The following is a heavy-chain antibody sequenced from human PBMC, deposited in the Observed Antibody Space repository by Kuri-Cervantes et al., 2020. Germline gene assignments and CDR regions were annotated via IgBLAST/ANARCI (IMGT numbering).Heavy chain of an antibody. CDR1: GGSISSSSYY. V-gene: IGHV4-61*01. D-gene: IGHD2-8*01. CDR3: ARDGGYATRSWFDP. CDR2: IYYSGST. J-gene: IGHJ5*02. Sequence: ESLKISCTVSGGSISSSSYYWSWTRQPPGKGLEWIGYIYYSGSTNYNPSLKSRVTISVDTSKNQFSLKLSSVTAADTAVYYCARDGGYATRSWFDPWGQGTLVTVSS.